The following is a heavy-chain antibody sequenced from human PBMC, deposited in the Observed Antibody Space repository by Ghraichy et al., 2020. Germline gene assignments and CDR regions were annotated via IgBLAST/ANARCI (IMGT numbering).Heavy chain of an antibody. V-gene: IGHV4-59*01. CDR3: ARDSGFWSPKDYFDH. J-gene: IGHJ4*02. CDR1: GGSISNYY. CDR2: IYHSGST. Sequence: SETLSLTCTVSGGSISNYYWGWTRQPPGKGLEWIGNIYHSGSTNYNPSLRSRVTISVDTSKNQFSLKLSSVTAADTAVYYCARDSGFWSPKDYFDHWGQGILFTVSS. D-gene: IGHD3-3*01.